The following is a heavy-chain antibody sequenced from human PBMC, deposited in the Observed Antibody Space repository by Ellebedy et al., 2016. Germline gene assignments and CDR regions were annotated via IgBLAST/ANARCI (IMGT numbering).Heavy chain of an antibody. V-gene: IGHV1-46*01. D-gene: IGHD4-11*01. CDR2: INPRGGST. CDR1: GYTFSNYY. J-gene: IGHJ5*02. Sequence: ASVKVSCKASGYTFSNYYMYWVRQAPGQGLKWMGIINPRGGSTNYAQKFQGRITMTSDTSTNTVYLELSSLRSDDTAVYYCARDRSFTTVTTRRGWFDPWGQGTLVTVSS. CDR3: ARDRSFTTVTTRRGWFDP.